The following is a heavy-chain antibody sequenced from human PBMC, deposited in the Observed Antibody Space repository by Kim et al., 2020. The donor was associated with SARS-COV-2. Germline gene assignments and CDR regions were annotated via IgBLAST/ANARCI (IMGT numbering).Heavy chain of an antibody. V-gene: IGHV3-23*01. CDR1: GFTFSTYA. J-gene: IGHJ4*02. CDR3: TKALYGGNF. CDR2: ISGSGGTT. D-gene: IGHD3-16*02. Sequence: GGSLRLSCAASGFTFSTYAMSWVRQAPGKVLEWVSAISGSGGTTNYADSVKGRFTVSRDNSKNMLYLQMNSLRAEDTAVYYCTKALYGGNFWGQGTLVTVSS.